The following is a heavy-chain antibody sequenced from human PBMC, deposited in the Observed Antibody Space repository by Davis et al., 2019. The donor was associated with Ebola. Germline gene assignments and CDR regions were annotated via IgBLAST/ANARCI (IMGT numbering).Heavy chain of an antibody. J-gene: IGHJ6*02. CDR1: GFTFSGSA. CDR3: SMTTVTTDV. CDR2: IRSKANSYAT. D-gene: IGHD4-11*01. Sequence: GGSLRLSCAASGFTFSGSAMHWVRQASGKGLEWVGCIRSKANSYATAYAASVKGRFTISRDDSKNTAYLQMNGLKTEDTAVYYCSMTTVTTDVWGQGTTVTVSS. V-gene: IGHV3-73*01.